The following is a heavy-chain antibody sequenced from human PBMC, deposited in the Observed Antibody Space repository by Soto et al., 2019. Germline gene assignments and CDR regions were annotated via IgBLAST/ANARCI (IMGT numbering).Heavy chain of an antibody. V-gene: IGHV1-69*13. D-gene: IGHD3-22*01. CDR1: GGTFSSDA. J-gene: IGHJ4*02. CDR2: IIPIFGTA. Sequence: SVKVSCKASGGTFSSDAIIWVRQAPGQGLEWMLGIIPIFGTANYAQKFQGRVTITANEYTSTAYMELSSVRSEDMAVCYCARDRSGGSGGYYLIWGQGTLVTVSS. CDR3: ARDRSGGSGGYYLI.